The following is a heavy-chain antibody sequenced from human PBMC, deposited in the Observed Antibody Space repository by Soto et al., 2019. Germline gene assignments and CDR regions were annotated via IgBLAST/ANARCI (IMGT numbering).Heavy chain of an antibody. J-gene: IGHJ5*02. CDR1: GGSISSGGYY. V-gene: IGHV4-31*03. CDR3: ARVPSPRDRFDP. D-gene: IGHD2-2*01. Sequence: PSETLSLTCTVSGGSISSGGYYWSWIRQHPGKGLEWIGYIYYSGSTYYNPSLKSRVTISVDTSKNQFSLKLSSVTAADTAVYYCARVPSPRDRFDPWGQGTLVTVSS. CDR2: IYYSGST.